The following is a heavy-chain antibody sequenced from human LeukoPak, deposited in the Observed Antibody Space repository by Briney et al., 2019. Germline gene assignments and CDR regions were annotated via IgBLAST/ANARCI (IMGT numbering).Heavy chain of an antibody. Sequence: SQTLSLTCAISGDSVSSNSAAWNWIRQSPSRGLEWLGRTYYRSKWYNDYAVSVKSRITINPDTSKNQFSLQLNSVTPEDTAVYYCARDLGITMVRGHYFDYWGQGTLVTASS. CDR2: TYYRSKWYN. D-gene: IGHD3-10*01. CDR3: ARDLGITMVRGHYFDY. CDR1: GDSVSSNSAA. J-gene: IGHJ4*02. V-gene: IGHV6-1*01.